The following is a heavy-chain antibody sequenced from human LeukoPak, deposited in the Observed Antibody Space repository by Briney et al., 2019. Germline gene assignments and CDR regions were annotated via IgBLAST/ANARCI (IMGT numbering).Heavy chain of an antibody. CDR2: IKQDGSEK. CDR3: AKDIGPGVAGTFDY. CDR1: GFTCSSYW. D-gene: IGHD6-19*01. Sequence: GGLSLSCAASGFTCSSYWMSWVRQAPGKGLEWVANIKQDGSEKYYVDSVKGRFTFSRDNAKNSLYLQMNSLGAEDTALYYCAKDIGPGVAGTFDYWGQGTLVTVSS. V-gene: IGHV3-7*03. J-gene: IGHJ4*02.